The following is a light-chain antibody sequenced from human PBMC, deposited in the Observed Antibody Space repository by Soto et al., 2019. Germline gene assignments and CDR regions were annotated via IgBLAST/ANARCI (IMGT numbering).Light chain of an antibody. CDR3: LLSYGDLRLV. J-gene: IGLJ2*01. Sequence: QAVVTQEPSLTVSPGGTVTLTCGSSTGAVTSGHYPYWFQQKSGQAPRTLIYDTSNKQSWTPARFSGSLLGGKAALTLSGAQPEDEAEYYCLLSYGDLRLVFGGRTKLTVL. CDR1: TGAVTSGHY. CDR2: DTS. V-gene: IGLV7-46*01.